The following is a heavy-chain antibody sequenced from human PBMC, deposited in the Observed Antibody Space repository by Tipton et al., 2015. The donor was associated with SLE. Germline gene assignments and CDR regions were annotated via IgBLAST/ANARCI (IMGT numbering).Heavy chain of an antibody. CDR2: ISSSSSYI. V-gene: IGHV3-21*03. CDR3: ARGGYYGSGSYYKGY. J-gene: IGHJ4*02. Sequence: SLRLSCAASGFTFSSYSMNWVRQAPGEGLEWVSSISSSSSYIYYADSVTGRFTISRDNAKNSLYLQMNSLRAEDTAVYYCARGGYYGSGSYYKGYWGQGTLVTVSS. D-gene: IGHD3-10*01. CDR1: GFTFSSYS.